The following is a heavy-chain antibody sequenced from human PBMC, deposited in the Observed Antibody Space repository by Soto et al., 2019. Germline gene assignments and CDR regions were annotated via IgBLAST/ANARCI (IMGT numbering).Heavy chain of an antibody. Sequence: PGGSLRLSCAASGFTFSSYEMNWVRQAPGKGLEWVSYISSSGSTIYYADSVKGRFTISRDNAKNSLYLQMNSLRAEDTAVYYCARDLRIVATTNPYYYYYYGTDVWGQGTTVTV. CDR3: ARDLRIVATTNPYYYYYYGTDV. CDR1: GFTFSSYE. V-gene: IGHV3-48*03. CDR2: ISSSGSTI. D-gene: IGHD5-12*01. J-gene: IGHJ6*02.